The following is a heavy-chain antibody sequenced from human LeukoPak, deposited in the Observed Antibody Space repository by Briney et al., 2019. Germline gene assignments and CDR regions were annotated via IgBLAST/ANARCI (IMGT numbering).Heavy chain of an antibody. J-gene: IGHJ6*03. CDR1: GYTFTSYD. V-gene: IGHV1-8*01. D-gene: IGHD6-19*01. CDR3: ARVYSSGWDYHYYYYMDV. CDR2: MNPNSGNT. Sequence: ASVKVSCKASGYTFTSYDINWVRQATGEELEWMGWMNPNSGNTGYAQKFQGRVTMTRNTSISTAYMGLSSLRYEDTAVYYCARVYSSGWDYHYYYYMDVWGKGTTVTVSS.